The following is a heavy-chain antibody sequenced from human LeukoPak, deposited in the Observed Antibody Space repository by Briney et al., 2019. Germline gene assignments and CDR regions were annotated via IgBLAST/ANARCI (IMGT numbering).Heavy chain of an antibody. CDR3: AKDLDFDYGDYGWFDP. CDR2: ISSSGGST. CDR1: GFTFSSYA. V-gene: IGHV3-23*01. J-gene: IGHJ5*02. D-gene: IGHD4-17*01. Sequence: GGSLRLSCAASGFTFSSYAMSWVRQAPGKGLEWVSVISSSGGSTYYADSVKGRFTISRDNSKNTLYLQMNSLRAEDTAVYYCAKDLDFDYGDYGWFDPWGQGTLVTVSS.